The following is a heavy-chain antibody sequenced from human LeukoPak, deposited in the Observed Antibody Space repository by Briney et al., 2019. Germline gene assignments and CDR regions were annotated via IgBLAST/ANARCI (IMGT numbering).Heavy chain of an antibody. CDR1: GFTFSSYS. D-gene: IGHD2-15*01. J-gene: IGHJ5*02. CDR3: ARDLQEGYHTTSNWFDP. CDR2: ISSSSSYI. V-gene: IGHV3-21*01. Sequence: PGGSLRLSCAASGFTFSSYSMNWVRQAPGKGLEWVSSISSSSSYIYYADSVKGRFTISRDNAKNSLYLQMNSLRAEDTAVYYCARDLQEGYHTTSNWFDPWGQGTLVTVSS.